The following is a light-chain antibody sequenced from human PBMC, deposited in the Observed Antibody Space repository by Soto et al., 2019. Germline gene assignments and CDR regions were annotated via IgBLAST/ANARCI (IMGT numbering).Light chain of an antibody. CDR2: GAS. CDR3: QQYNNWPPWP. J-gene: IGKJ1*01. V-gene: IGKV3-15*01. CDR1: QSVSSN. Sequence: EIVMTQSPATLYVSAGERATLSGRDSQSVSSNLAWYQQKPGQAPRLLIYGASTRATGIPARFSRSVSWTEFTLTISSLQSEDFAVYYCQQYNNWPPWPFGQVTKVDIK.